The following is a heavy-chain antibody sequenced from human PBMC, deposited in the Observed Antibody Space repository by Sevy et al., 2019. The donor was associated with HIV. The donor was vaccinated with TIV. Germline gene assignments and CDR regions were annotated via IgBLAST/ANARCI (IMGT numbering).Heavy chain of an antibody. Sequence: SQTLSLTCAISGDSVSSNSAAWNWIRQSPSRGLEWLGRTYYRSKWYNDYAVSVKSRITINPDTSKNQFSLPLNSVTYEDTAVYCCARDHRPLGDWFDPWGQGTLVTVSS. CDR3: ARDHRPLGDWFDP. V-gene: IGHV6-1*01. J-gene: IGHJ5*02. CDR2: TYYRSKWYN. CDR1: GDSVSSNSAA. D-gene: IGHD3-16*01.